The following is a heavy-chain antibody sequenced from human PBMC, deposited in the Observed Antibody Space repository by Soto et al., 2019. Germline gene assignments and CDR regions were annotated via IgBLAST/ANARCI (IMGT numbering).Heavy chain of an antibody. V-gene: IGHV4-31*03. CDR1: GGSISSGGYY. J-gene: IGHJ4*02. CDR3: AREGVRSSGWSFDTSFDY. Sequence: QVQLQESGPGLVKPSQTLSLTCTVSGGSISSGGYYWSWIGQHPGKGLEWIGYIYYSGSTYYNPSLKSRVTISVDTSKNQFSLKLSSVTAADTAVYYCAREGVRSSGWSFDTSFDYWGQGTLVTVSS. D-gene: IGHD6-19*01. CDR2: IYYSGST.